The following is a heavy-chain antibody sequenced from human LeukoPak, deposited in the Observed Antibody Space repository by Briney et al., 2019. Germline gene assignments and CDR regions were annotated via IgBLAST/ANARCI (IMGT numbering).Heavy chain of an antibody. CDR2: IYYSGST. CDR3: AGEIETDGYNVRQYYFDY. D-gene: IGHD5-24*01. Sequence: SETLYLTCPVSGGSISSYYWSWIRQPPGKGLEWIGYIYYSGSTNYNPSLKSRVTISVDTSKNQFSLKLSSVTAADTAVYYCAGEIETDGYNVRQYYFDYWGQGTLVTVSS. CDR1: GGSISSYY. J-gene: IGHJ4*02. V-gene: IGHV4-59*01.